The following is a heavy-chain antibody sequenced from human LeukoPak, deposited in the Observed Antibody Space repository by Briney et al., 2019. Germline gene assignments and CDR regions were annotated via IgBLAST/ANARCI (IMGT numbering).Heavy chain of an antibody. D-gene: IGHD3-10*01. Sequence: GGSLRLSCAASGFTFSDYYMNWIRQAPGKGLEWVANIKQDGSEKYYVDSVKGRFTISRDNAKNSLYLQMNSLRAEDTAVYYCARFRRGAFDPWGQGTLVTVSS. CDR2: IKQDGSEK. J-gene: IGHJ5*02. CDR3: ARFRRGAFDP. V-gene: IGHV3-7*01. CDR1: GFTFSDYY.